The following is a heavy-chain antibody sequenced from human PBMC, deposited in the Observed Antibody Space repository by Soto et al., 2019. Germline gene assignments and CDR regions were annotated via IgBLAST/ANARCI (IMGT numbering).Heavy chain of an antibody. Sequence: GGSLRLSCAASGFTFSNAWMSWVRQAPGKGLEWVGRIKSKTDGGTTDYAAPVKGRFTISRDDSKNTLYLQMNSLKTEDTAVYYCTFGGARQRWYYFDYWGQGTLVTVSS. CDR3: TFGGARQRWYYFDY. V-gene: IGHV3-15*01. CDR1: GFTFSNAW. CDR2: IKSKTDGGTT. D-gene: IGHD3-10*01. J-gene: IGHJ4*02.